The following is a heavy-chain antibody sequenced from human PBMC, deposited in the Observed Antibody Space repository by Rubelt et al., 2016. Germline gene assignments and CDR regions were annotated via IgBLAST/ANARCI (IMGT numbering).Heavy chain of an antibody. CDR1: GFTFKWTV. V-gene: IGHV3-30*18. Sequence: QVQLVESGGDVVQPGASPRLSCVASGFTFKWTVMHWVRQAPGKGLEWLAVISHDGSKKYFADSVAGRCTISRDNSKNTLFLQVNSLRAEDSAVYYCAKDALGTNEYGEFDYWGQGTMVSVSS. D-gene: IGHD1-1*01. J-gene: IGHJ4*02. CDR2: ISHDGSKK. CDR3: AKDALGTNEYGEFDY.